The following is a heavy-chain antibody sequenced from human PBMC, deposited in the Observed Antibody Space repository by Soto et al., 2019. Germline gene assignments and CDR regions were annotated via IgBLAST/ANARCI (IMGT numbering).Heavy chain of an antibody. Sequence: GGSLRLSCAASRFTLSRYSMNWVRHAPGKGLEWVSYISSSSSTIYYADSVKGRFTISRDNAKNSLYLQMNSLRDEDTAVYYCARESGALKWFDSWGPRTLGSVSS. V-gene: IGHV3-48*02. CDR1: RFTLSRYS. CDR3: ARESGALKWFDS. CDR2: ISSSSSTI. J-gene: IGHJ5*01.